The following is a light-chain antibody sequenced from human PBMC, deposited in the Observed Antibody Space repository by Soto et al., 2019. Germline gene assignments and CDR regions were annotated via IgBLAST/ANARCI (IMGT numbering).Light chain of an antibody. J-gene: IGKJ5*01. CDR3: QQYGYPPIT. Sequence: EIVVTQSRGTLSLSPGERATLSFRASQSVSSSHLAWYQHQPGQAPRLLIYAASSRATGSPDRFSGGGSGTDFTLTISRLEPEDFAVYYCQQYGYPPITFGQGTRLEI. CDR1: QSVSSSH. V-gene: IGKV3-20*01. CDR2: AAS.